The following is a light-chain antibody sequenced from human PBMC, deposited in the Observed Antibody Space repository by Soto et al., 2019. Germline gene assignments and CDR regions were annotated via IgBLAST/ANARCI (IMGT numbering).Light chain of an antibody. J-gene: IGLJ1*01. CDR3: SSYTSSSTLGV. V-gene: IGLV2-14*01. Sequence: QSVLTQSASVSGSPGQSITISCTGTSSDVGGYNYVSWYQQHPGKAPKLMIYDVSNRPSGVSNRFSGSKSGNTASLTISGLQAEDEADYYCSSYTSSSTLGVFGTGTKVTVL. CDR1: SSDVGGYNY. CDR2: DVS.